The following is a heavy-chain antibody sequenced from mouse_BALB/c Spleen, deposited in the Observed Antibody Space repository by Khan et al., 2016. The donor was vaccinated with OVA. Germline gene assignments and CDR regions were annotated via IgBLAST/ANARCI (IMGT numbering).Heavy chain of an antibody. CDR2: ISTDGSYT. D-gene: IGHD2-14*01. J-gene: IGHJ3*01. CDR1: GFTFSTYG. V-gene: IGHV5-6*01. Sequence: EVQLVESGGDLVKPGGSLKLSCAASGFTFSTYGMSWVRQTPDKRLEWVATISTDGSYTYYPDSLKGRFTISRDIAKNTLYLQMSSLKSEDTAMFYGGRVYYSYDSGALDYWGQGTLVTVSA. CDR3: GRVYYSYDSGALDY.